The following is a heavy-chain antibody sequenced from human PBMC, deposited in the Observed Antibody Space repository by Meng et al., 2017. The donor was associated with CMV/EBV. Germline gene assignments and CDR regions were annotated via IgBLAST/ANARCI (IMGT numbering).Heavy chain of an antibody. D-gene: IGHD6-19*01. V-gene: IGHV3-48*04. CDR3: ARDIGLSQQWQSNDWFDP. CDR1: GFTFSSYS. J-gene: IGHJ5*02. CDR2: ISSSGSTI. Sequence: GESLKISCAASGFTFSSYSMNWVRQAPGKGLEWVSYISSSGSTIYYADSVKGRFTISRDNAKNSLYLQMNSLRAEDTAVYYCARDIGLSQQWQSNDWFDPWGQGTLVTVSS.